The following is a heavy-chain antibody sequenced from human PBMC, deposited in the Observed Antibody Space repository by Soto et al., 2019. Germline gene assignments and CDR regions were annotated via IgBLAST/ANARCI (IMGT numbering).Heavy chain of an antibody. J-gene: IGHJ4*02. Sequence: WWSLRLSCSASVFACSSYDMHWFRQATGKGLEWVSAIGTAGDPYYPGSVKGRFTISRENAKNSLYLQMNSLRAGDTAVYYCARRGSYDEFDYWGQGTLVTVSS. V-gene: IGHV3-13*05. CDR1: VFACSSYD. CDR2: IGTAGDP. D-gene: IGHD1-26*01. CDR3: ARRGSYDEFDY.